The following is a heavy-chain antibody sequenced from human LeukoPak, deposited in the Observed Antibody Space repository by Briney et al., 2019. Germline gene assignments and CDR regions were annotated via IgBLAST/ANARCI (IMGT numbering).Heavy chain of an antibody. CDR2: ISHDGTYT. D-gene: IGHD3-10*01. Sequence: PGGSLRLSCTVSGFTFSDHYVRWIRQAPGKGLVWVSTISHDGTYTSYPDSVKGRFTISRDNAKNSLYLQMNILRAEDTAVYYCARVALYSVSGNPSSYGMDVWGKGTTVIVSA. CDR3: ARVALYSVSGNPSSYGMDV. V-gene: IGHV3-11*06. J-gene: IGHJ6*04. CDR1: GFTFSDHY.